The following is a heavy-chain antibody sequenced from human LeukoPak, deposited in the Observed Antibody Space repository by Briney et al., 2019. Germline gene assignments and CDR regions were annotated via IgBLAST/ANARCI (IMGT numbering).Heavy chain of an antibody. V-gene: IGHV3-23*01. D-gene: IGHD3-22*01. Sequence: PGGSLRLSCAASGFTFSSYAMSWVRQAPGKGLEWVSTTSGSGGSTYYADSVKGRFIISRDNSKNTLYLQMNSLRAEDTAVYYCARDAIYYDSSGYYSEGLDYWGQGTLVTVSS. CDR3: ARDAIYYDSSGYYSEGLDY. J-gene: IGHJ4*02. CDR1: GFTFSSYA. CDR2: TSGSGGST.